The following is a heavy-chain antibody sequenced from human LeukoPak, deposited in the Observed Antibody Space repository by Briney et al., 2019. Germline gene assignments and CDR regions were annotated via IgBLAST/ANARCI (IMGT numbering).Heavy chain of an antibody. V-gene: IGHV4-4*07. CDR2: VYTSGTT. CDR3: ARAPIPQYSSGWYTSYYFDY. CDR1: GGSISSYY. D-gene: IGHD6-19*01. Sequence: SETLSLTCTVSGGSISSYYWNWIRQPAGKGLEWIGRVYTSGTTNYNPSLKSRVTMSVDTSKNQFSLNLSSVTAADTAVYYCARAPIPQYSSGWYTSYYFDYWGQGTLVTVSS. J-gene: IGHJ4*02.